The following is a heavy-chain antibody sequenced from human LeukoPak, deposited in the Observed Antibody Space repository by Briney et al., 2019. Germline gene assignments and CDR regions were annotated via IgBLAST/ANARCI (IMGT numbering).Heavy chain of an antibody. CDR2: ISGSGGST. D-gene: IGHD3-3*01. V-gene: IGHV3-23*01. Sequence: QSGGSLRLSCAASGFTFSSYAMSWVRQAPGKGLEWVSAISGSGGSTYYADSVKGRFTISRDNSKNTLYLQMNSLRAEDTAVYYCAKSTYYDFWSGYFDWGQGTLVTVSS. CDR3: AKSTYYDFWSGYFD. CDR1: GFTFSSYA. J-gene: IGHJ4*02.